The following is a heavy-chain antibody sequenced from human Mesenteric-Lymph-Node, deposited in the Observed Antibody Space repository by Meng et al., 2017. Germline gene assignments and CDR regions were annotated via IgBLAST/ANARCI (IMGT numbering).Heavy chain of an antibody. CDR3: ARHVYGDSYGF. CDR2: VRYSGTA. Sequence: QPEPGGAGVLKTSELLSLTCTDSGGSLDNSDYFWAWIRQPPGEGLEWIGSVRYSGTAYYNPSLTSRVTISVDTSKNQFSLNLSSLTAADTAVYYCARHVYGDSYGFWGQGTLVTVSS. CDR1: GGSLDNSDYF. V-gene: IGHV4-39*01. J-gene: IGHJ4*02. D-gene: IGHD4-17*01.